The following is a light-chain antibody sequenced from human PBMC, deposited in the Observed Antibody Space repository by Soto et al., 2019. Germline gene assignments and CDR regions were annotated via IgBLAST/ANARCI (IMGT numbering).Light chain of an antibody. V-gene: IGKV3-15*01. Sequence: EIVLTQSPATLSVSPGERATLSCRASQSVSSNLAWYQQKPGRAPRLLLYGASTRATGIPARFSGSGSGTEFTLTISSLQSEDFAVYYCQQFNYWPPITFGQGTRLEIK. CDR3: QQFNYWPPIT. J-gene: IGKJ5*01. CDR1: QSVSSN. CDR2: GAS.